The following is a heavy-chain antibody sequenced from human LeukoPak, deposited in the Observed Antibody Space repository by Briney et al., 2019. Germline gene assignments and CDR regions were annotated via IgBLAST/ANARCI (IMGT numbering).Heavy chain of an antibody. V-gene: IGHV4-59*01. Sequence: SETLSLTCTVSGVSISSYYWSWIRQPPGKGLEWIGYIYYSGSTNYNPSLKSRVTISVDTSKNQFSLKLSSVTAADTAVYYCARVTALDSSGYYYVTGAFDIWGQGTMVTVSS. CDR1: GVSISSYY. CDR2: IYYSGST. CDR3: ARVTALDSSGYYYVTGAFDI. J-gene: IGHJ3*02. D-gene: IGHD3-22*01.